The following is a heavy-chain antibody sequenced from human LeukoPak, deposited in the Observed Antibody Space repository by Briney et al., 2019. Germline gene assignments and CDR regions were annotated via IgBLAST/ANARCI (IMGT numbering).Heavy chain of an antibody. D-gene: IGHD2-15*01. CDR1: GGSISSYY. CDR3: ARGGCSGGSCYSRYYYYYMDV. J-gene: IGHJ6*03. CDR2: IYYRGST. Sequence: SETLSLTCTVSGGSISSYYWSWIRQPPGEGLEWRGYIYYRGSTNYNPSLKSRVTISVDTSKNQLSLKLSSVTAADTAVYYCARGGCSGGSCYSRYYYYYMDVWGEGTTVTVSS. V-gene: IGHV4-59*01.